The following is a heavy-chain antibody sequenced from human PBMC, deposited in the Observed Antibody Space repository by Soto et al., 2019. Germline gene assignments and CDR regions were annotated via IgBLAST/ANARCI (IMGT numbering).Heavy chain of an antibody. CDR1: GDSVTSINFY. J-gene: IGHJ3*02. V-gene: IGHV4-61*01. D-gene: IGHD3-22*01. CDR2: INYNGST. Sequence: PSETLSLTCTVSGDSVTSINFYWSWIRQSPGKSLEWIGFINYNGSTNYNPSLKSRVTISIDTSKDQFSLKLSSVTAADTAVYFCARDRYYYDGSSYSTDAFDIWGQGTMVTVSS. CDR3: ARDRYYYDGSSYSTDAFDI.